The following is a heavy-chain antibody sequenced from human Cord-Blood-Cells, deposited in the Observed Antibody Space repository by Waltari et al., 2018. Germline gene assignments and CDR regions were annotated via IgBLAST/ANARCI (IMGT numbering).Heavy chain of an antibody. CDR1: GGYISSNSYY. Sequence: QLQLQESGPGLVKPSETRSLTCTVSGGYISSNSYYWGWLRQPPGKGLEWIGSIYYSRHTYYDPSLQSRVTISVDTSKYQFSLKLCFVTAADTAVYYCARRRITMVRVVTAYYVDYWGQGTLVTVSS. CDR3: ARRRITMVRVVTAYYVDY. D-gene: IGHD3-10*01. CDR2: IYYSRHT. J-gene: IGHJ4*02. V-gene: IGHV4-39*01.